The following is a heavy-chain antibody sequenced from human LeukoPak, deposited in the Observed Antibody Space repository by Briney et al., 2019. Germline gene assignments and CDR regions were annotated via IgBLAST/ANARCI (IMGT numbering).Heavy chain of an antibody. D-gene: IGHD3-22*01. CDR3: ARVSESLNYYDSSGYYYRFDY. J-gene: IGHJ4*02. CDR1: GCTFSSYA. Sequence: AASVKVSCKASGCTFSSYAISWVRLAPGQGLEWMGGIIPIFGTANYAQKFQGRVTITADESTSTAYMELSSLRSEDTAVYYCARVSESLNYYDSSGYYYRFDYWGQGTLVTVSS. CDR2: IIPIFGTA. V-gene: IGHV1-69*01.